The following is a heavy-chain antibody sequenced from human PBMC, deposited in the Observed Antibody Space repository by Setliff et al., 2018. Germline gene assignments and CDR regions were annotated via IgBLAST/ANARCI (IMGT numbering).Heavy chain of an antibody. CDR2: IRHDGNNK. J-gene: IGHJ4*02. D-gene: IGHD3-22*01. CDR3: AKELIEVLMTGLEF. Sequence: GGSLRLSCAASGFSFSNHGMHWVRQAPGKGLEWVAFIRHDGNNKYYKDSVRGRFTISRDNSKNTVYLQMNSLRPEDTAVYFCAKELIEVLMTGLEFWGQGTMVTVAS. V-gene: IGHV3-30*02. CDR1: GFSFSNHG.